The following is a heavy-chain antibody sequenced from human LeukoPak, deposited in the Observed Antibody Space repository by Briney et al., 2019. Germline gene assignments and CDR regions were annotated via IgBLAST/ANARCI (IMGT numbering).Heavy chain of an antibody. CDR1: GDSISSRYY. D-gene: IGHD6-19*01. CDR2: IYHSGTT. J-gene: IGHJ5*01. Sequence: PSETLSLTCTVSGDSISSRYYWGWIRQPPGKGLEWIGRIYHSGTTYYNPSLKSRVIISVDTSKNQFSLKLTSVTAADTAVYYCVREFGLSSGWFDYWGQGTLATVSS. CDR3: VREFGLSSGWFDY. V-gene: IGHV4-38-2*02.